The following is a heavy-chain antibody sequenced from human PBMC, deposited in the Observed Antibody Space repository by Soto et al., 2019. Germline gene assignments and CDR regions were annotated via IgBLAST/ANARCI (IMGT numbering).Heavy chain of an antibody. J-gene: IGHJ4*01. Sequence: QVQLVQSGAEVKKPGSSVQVSCKASGGGNLRDYRTTWVRQAPGQGLEWMGGIIPKLGSANYAQNFQGRVTITADESTSTVYMELRSLRSEDTAVYYCARGGCCYNFGTVYWGQGTPVTVSS. CDR2: IIPKLGSA. CDR1: GGGNLRDYR. V-gene: IGHV1-69*01. CDR3: ARGGCCYNFGTVY. D-gene: IGHD2-2*02.